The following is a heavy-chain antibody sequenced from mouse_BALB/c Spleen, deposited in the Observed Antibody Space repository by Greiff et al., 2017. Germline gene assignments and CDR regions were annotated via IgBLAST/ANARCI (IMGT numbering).Heavy chain of an antibody. Sequence: EVQLVESGGGLVQPGGSRKLSCAASGFTFSSFGMHWVRQAPEKGLEWVAYISSGSSTIYYADTVKGRFTISRDNPKNTLFLQMTSLRSEDTAMYYCARGGNLWYFDVWGAGTTVTVSS. CDR2: ISSGSSTI. CDR3: ARGGNLWYFDV. D-gene: IGHD1-1*02. CDR1: GFTFSSFG. J-gene: IGHJ1*01. V-gene: IGHV5-17*02.